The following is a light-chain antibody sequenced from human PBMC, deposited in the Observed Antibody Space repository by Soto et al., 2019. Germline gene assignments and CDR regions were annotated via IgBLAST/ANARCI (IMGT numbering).Light chain of an antibody. V-gene: IGKV1D-16*01. CDR2: TAS. CDR3: QQYETYSPWT. J-gene: IGKJ5*01. Sequence: DIQMTQSPSSLSASVGYRVTITCRSSQSISGWLAWYQQKPGKAPKLLIYTASNLQSGVPSRFSGSGSGTEFTLTISSLQPDDFATYYCQQYETYSPWTFGQGTRLEIK. CDR1: QSISGW.